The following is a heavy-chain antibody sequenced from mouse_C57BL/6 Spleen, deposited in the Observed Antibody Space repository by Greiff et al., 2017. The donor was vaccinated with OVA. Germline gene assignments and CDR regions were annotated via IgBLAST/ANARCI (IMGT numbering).Heavy chain of an antibody. CDR3: ARPTMVTTVYFDV. J-gene: IGHJ1*03. Sequence: EVMLVESGGGLVQPGGSLKLSCAASGFTFSDYYMYWVRQTPEKRLEWVAYISNGGGSTYYPDTVKGRFTISRDNAKNTLYLQMSRLKSEDTAMYYCARPTMVTTVYFDVWGTGTTVTVSS. D-gene: IGHD2-2*01. V-gene: IGHV5-12*01. CDR2: ISNGGGST. CDR1: GFTFSDYY.